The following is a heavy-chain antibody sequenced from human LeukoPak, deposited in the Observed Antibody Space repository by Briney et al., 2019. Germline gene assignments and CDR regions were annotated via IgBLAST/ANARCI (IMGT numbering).Heavy chain of an antibody. CDR3: ARPFYFDSIDI. J-gene: IGHJ4*02. CDR1: GFTFSSSF. V-gene: IGHV3-74*01. D-gene: IGHD3-22*01. CDR2: INPGNIT. Sequence: PAGGSLRLSCVASGFTFSSSFMDWVRQVPGKGLAWVSRINPGNITTYADSVKGRLTISRDNAKNTLYLQMNSLRAEDTAVYYCARPFYFDSIDIWGQGTLVTVSS.